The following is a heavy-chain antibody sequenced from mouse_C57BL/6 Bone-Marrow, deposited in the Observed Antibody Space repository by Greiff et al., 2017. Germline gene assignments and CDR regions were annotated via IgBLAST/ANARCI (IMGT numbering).Heavy chain of an antibody. CDR3: AFYGPYAMDY. J-gene: IGHJ4*01. V-gene: IGHV1-81*01. CDR1: GYTFTSYG. CDR2: IYPRSGNT. D-gene: IGHD1-1*01. Sequence: VQLQQSGAELARPGASVKLSCTASGYTFTSYGISWVKQRTGQGLEWIGEIYPRSGNTYYNEKFKGKATLTADKSSSTAYMELRSLTSEDSAVYFCAFYGPYAMDYWGQGTSVTVSS.